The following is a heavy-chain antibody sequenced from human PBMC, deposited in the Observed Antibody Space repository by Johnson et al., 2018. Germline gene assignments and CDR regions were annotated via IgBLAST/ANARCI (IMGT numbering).Heavy chain of an antibody. J-gene: IGHJ6*02. CDR2: IRSKAYGGTT. V-gene: IGHV3-49*03. Sequence: VQLLESGGGLVQQGRSLRLSCTASGFTFGDYAMSWFRQAPGKGLEWVGFIRSKAYGGTTEYAASVKGRFTISRDDSKSIAYLQMNSLKTEDTAVSYCTRGSSSWYVYYYGRDVWGQGTTVTVSS. CDR3: TRGSSSWYVYYYGRDV. CDR1: GFTFGDYA. D-gene: IGHD6-13*01.